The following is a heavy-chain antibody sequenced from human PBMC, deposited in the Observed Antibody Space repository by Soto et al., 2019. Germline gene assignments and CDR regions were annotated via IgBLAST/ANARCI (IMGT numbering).Heavy chain of an antibody. J-gene: IGHJ4*02. D-gene: IGHD3-3*01. CDR1: GGSISSSSYY. CDR2: IYYSGSN. CDR3: ARNTFLEWLLPDY. Sequence: SETLSLTCTVSGGSISSSSYYWGWIRQPPGKGLEWIGSIYYSGSNYYNPSLKSRVTISVETYKNQFSLKLSSVTAADTAVYYCARNTFLEWLLPDYWGQGTLVTAPQ. V-gene: IGHV4-39*01.